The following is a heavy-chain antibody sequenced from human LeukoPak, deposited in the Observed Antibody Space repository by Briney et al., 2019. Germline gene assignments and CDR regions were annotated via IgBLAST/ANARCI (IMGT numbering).Heavy chain of an antibody. CDR3: ARQGVVITN. J-gene: IGHJ4*02. V-gene: IGHV4-4*09. D-gene: IGHD3-3*01. Sequence: SETLSLTCSVSGGSISGYFWSWIRQPPGKELEWIGHMYISGSTNYNPSLKSRVTMSLDTSKSQFSLRLTSVTAADTAVYYCARQGVVITNWGQGTLVTVSS. CDR2: MYISGST. CDR1: GGSISGYF.